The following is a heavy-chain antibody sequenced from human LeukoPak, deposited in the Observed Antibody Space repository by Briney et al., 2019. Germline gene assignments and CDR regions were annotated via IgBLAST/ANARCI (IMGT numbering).Heavy chain of an antibody. J-gene: IGHJ4*02. CDR2: ISSSGSTI. D-gene: IGHD3-10*01. V-gene: IGHV3-48*03. Sequence: GGSLRLSCAASGFTFSSYEMNWVRQAPGKGLEWVSYISSSGSTIYYADSVKGRFTISRDNAKNSLYLQMNSLRAEDTAVYYCARGSSMVRGPGFFDYWGQGTLVTVSS. CDR1: GFTFSSYE. CDR3: ARGSSMVRGPGFFDY.